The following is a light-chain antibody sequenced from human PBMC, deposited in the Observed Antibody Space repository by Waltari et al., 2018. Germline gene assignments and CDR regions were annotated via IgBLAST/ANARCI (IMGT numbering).Light chain of an antibody. J-gene: IGKJ1*01. CDR3: QQYNSYSGA. CDR1: QSISTW. V-gene: IGKV1-5*03. Sequence: DIQMPQSPSTLSASVGDRVTITCRASQSISTWLAWYQQKPGTAPKLLIYKASTLESGVPSRFSGSGSGTEFTLTISSLQPDDFATYYCQQYNSYSGAFGQGTKVEIK. CDR2: KAS.